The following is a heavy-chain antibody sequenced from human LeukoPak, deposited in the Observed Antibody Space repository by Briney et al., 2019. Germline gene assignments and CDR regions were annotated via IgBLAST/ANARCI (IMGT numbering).Heavy chain of an antibody. CDR1: GGSSSSYY. D-gene: IGHD3-22*01. J-gene: IGHJ4*02. CDR2: IYYSGST. V-gene: IGHV4-59*01. Sequence: SETLSLTCTVSGGSSSSYYWSWLRQPPGKGLEWIGYIYYSGSTNYNPSLKSRVTISVDTSKNQFSLKLSSVTAADTAVYYCARSSYYDSSGPYYFDYWGQGTLVTVSS. CDR3: ARSSYYDSSGPYYFDY.